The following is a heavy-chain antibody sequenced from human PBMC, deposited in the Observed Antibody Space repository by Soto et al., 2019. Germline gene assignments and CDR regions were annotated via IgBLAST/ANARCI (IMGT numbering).Heavy chain of an antibody. J-gene: IGHJ4*02. CDR1: GGSFSGYY. Sequence: PSETLSLTCAVYGGSFSGYYWTCIRQPPGKGLEWIGEINHSGSTNYNPSLKSRVTISVDTSKNQFSLKLNSVTAADTAVFYCARNALYRHMDYSGQAALVTVSS. D-gene: IGHD2-2*02. CDR2: INHSGST. CDR3: ARNALYRHMDY. V-gene: IGHV4-34*01.